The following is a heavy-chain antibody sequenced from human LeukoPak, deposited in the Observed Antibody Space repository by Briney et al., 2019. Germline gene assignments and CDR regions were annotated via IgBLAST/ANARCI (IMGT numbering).Heavy chain of an antibody. Sequence: PSETLSLTCAVYGGSFSGYYWSWIRQPPGKGLEWIGEINHSGSTNYNPSLKSRVTISVDTSKNQFSLKLSSVTAADTAVYYCARLGYSSGWYFGLPSFGYWGQGTLVTVSS. CDR2: INHSGST. CDR1: GGSFSGYY. V-gene: IGHV4-34*01. J-gene: IGHJ4*02. CDR3: ARLGYSSGWYFGLPSFGY. D-gene: IGHD6-19*01.